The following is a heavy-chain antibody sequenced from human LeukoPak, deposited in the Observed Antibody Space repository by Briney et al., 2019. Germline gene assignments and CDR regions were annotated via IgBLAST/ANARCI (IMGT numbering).Heavy chain of an antibody. CDR1: GFTFNNYA. D-gene: IGHD3-22*01. J-gene: IGHJ4*02. Sequence: PGGSLRLSCAASGFTFNNYAMGWVRQAPGKGLKWVSTISSSGGRTYYADSVKGRFTFSRDDSKNTLYLQMNSLRAEDTAVYYCAKEVIVVAITSPYFDCWGQGTLVTVSS. CDR3: AKEVIVVAITSPYFDC. V-gene: IGHV3-23*01. CDR2: ISSSGGRT.